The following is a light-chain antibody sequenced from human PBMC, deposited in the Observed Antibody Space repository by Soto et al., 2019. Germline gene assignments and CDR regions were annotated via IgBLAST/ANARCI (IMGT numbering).Light chain of an antibody. Sequence: QSVLTQPASVSGSPGQSITISCTGTSSDVGSYNLVSWYQQHPGKAPKLMIYEGSKRPSGVSNRFSGSKSGNTASLTISGLQAEDEADYYCCSYEGSSTCLFGNGTKGTV. V-gene: IGLV2-23*01. CDR1: SSDVGSYNL. J-gene: IGLJ6*01. CDR2: EGS. CDR3: CSYEGSSTCL.